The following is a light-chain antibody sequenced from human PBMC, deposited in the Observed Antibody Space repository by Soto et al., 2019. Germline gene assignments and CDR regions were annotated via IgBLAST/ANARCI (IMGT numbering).Light chain of an antibody. CDR2: GAS. CDR1: QDIRSS. V-gene: IGKV3-15*01. CDR3: QQDSSWPLT. J-gene: IGKJ4*01. Sequence: KVVNQSPSTLSVTPGERVTLSCRASQDIRSSLAWYQQKPGQAPRLLIYGASIRATGVPATFSGSGSGTEFTLSISSLQSEHLGVYYCQQDSSWPLTFGGGSNVDIK.